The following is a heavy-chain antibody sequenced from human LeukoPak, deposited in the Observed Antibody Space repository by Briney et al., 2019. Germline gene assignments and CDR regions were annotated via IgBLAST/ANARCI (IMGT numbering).Heavy chain of an antibody. J-gene: IGHJ6*02. D-gene: IGHD2-2*01. CDR3: ARDRGGSSTSFYYYGVDV. V-gene: IGHV4-30-4*01. CDR2: IYYSGST. CDR1: GGSISSGDYY. Sequence: SETLSLTCTVSGGSISSGDYYWSWIRQPPGKGLEWIGYIYYSGSTYYNPSLKSRVTISVDTSKNQFSLKLSSVTAADMAVYYCARDRGGSSTSFYYYGVDVWGQGTTVTVSS.